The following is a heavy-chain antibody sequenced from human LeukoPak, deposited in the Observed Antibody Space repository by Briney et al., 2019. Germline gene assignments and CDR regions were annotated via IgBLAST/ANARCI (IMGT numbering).Heavy chain of an antibody. CDR3: AKDQDYYGSGSYDY. Sequence: GGSLRLSCAASGFTFSSYVMSWVRQAPGKGLQWVSAISGSGGSHYADSVKGRFTISRDNSKNTLYLQMNSLRAEDTAVYYCAKDQDYYGSGSYDYWGQGTLVTVSS. CDR1: GFTFSSYV. J-gene: IGHJ4*02. D-gene: IGHD3-10*01. CDR2: ISGSGGS. V-gene: IGHV3-23*01.